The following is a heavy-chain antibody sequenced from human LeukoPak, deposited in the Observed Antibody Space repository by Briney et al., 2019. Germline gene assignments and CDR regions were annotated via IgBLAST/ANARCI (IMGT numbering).Heavy chain of an antibody. J-gene: IGHJ6*03. CDR2: VHYSGTT. CDR3: ARRHCSSTSCYRGYYYYYYMDV. D-gene: IGHD2-2*02. V-gene: IGHV4-59*08. Sequence: SETLSLTCTVSDGSITNNDWSWVRQTPGKGLEFIGYVHYSGTTNYNPSLRSRVTISVDTSKNQFSLKLSSVTAADTAVYYCARRHCSSTSCYRGYYYYYYMDVWGKGTTVTVSS. CDR1: DGSITNND.